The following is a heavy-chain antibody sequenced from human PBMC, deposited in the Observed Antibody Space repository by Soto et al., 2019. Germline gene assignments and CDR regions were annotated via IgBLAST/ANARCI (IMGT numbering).Heavy chain of an antibody. CDR2: IYYSGST. V-gene: IGHV4-59*08. D-gene: IGHD3-16*01. CDR1: GGSISSYY. J-gene: IGHJ4*02. CDR3: ARHAPGGGDPNFGVDY. Sequence: QVQLQESGPGLVKPSETLSLTCTVSGGSISSYYWSWIRQPPGKGLEWIGYIYYSGSTNYNPSLKSRVTISVDTSKNQFSLKLSSVTAADTAVYYCARHAPGGGDPNFGVDYWGQGTLVTVSS.